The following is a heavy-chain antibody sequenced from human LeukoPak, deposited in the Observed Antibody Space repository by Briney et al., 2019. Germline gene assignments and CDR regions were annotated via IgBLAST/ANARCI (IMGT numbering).Heavy chain of an antibody. J-gene: IGHJ4*02. V-gene: IGHV4-38-2*01. CDR1: GYSIGSGYY. D-gene: IGHD2-2*01. CDR3: ATLIVVVPAAKGYYFDY. Sequence: SETLSLTCAVSGYSIGSGYYWGWIRQPPGKGLEWIGSIYHSGSTYYNPSLKSRVTISVDTSKNQFSLKLSSVTAADTAVYYCATLIVVVPAAKGYYFDYWGQGTLVTVSS. CDR2: IYHSGST.